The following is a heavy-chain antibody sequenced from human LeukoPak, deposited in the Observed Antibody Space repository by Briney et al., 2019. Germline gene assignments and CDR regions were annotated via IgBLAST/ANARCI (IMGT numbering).Heavy chain of an antibody. V-gene: IGHV4-34*01. D-gene: IGHD6-19*01. CDR2: INHSGST. Sequence: PPETLSLTCAVYGGSFSGYYWSWIRQPPGKGLEWIGEINHSGSTNYNPSLKSRVTISVDTSKNQFSLKLSSVTAADTAVYYCARSYRYDSSGWYYWGQGTLVTVSS. CDR3: ARSYRYDSSGWYY. J-gene: IGHJ4*02. CDR1: GGSFSGYY.